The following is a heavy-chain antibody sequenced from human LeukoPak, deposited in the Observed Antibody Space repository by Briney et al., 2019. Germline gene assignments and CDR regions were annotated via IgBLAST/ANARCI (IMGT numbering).Heavy chain of an antibody. D-gene: IGHD6-19*01. Sequence: PGGSLRLSCAASGFTFSSYSMNWVRQAPGKGLEWVSCISSSSSTIYYADSVKGRFTISRDNSKNSLYLQMNSLRAEDTAVYYCAREQQWLVYMDVWGKGTTVTVSS. V-gene: IGHV3-48*01. CDR2: ISSSSSTI. CDR3: AREQQWLVYMDV. CDR1: GFTFSSYS. J-gene: IGHJ6*03.